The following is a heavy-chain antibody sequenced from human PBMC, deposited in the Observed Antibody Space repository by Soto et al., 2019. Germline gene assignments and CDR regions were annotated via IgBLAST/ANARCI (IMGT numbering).Heavy chain of an antibody. V-gene: IGHV3-9*01. CDR2: INWNSESI. D-gene: IGHD2-21*01. CDR3: XXXXXXXXSCFFPKTMDV. CDR1: GFTFDDYA. Sequence: EVQLEESGGGLVQPGRSLRLSCAASGFTFDDYAMHWVRQAPGRGLEWISGINWNSESIIYADSVKGRFTISRDNARNTLYLQXXXXXXXXXXXXXCXXXXXXXXSCFFPKTMDVWGKGTTVTVSS. J-gene: IGHJ6*04.